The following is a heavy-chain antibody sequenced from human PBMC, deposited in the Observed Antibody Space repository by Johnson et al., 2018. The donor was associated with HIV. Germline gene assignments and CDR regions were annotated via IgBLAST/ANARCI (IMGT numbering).Heavy chain of an antibody. CDR2: ISYDGSNK. CDR3: ARSPLTGDPRGAFDI. Sequence: QVQLVESGGGLVQPGGSLRLSCAASGFTFSSYAMHWVRQAPGKGLAWVAVISYDGSNKYYADSVKGRFTISRDNSKNTLYLQMNSLRAEDTAVYYCARSPLTGDPRGAFDIWGQGTMVTVSS. J-gene: IGHJ3*02. V-gene: IGHV3-30-3*01. CDR1: GFTFSSYA. D-gene: IGHD7-27*01.